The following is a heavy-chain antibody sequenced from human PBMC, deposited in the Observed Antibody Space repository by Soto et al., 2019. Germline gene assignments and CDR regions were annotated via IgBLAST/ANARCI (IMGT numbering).Heavy chain of an antibody. Sequence: PSETLSLTCTVSGGPISSYYWTWIRQPPGTGLEWIGEINHSGSTNYNPSLKSRVTISVDTSKNQFSLKLTSVTAADTAVYYCARDKITGLFDYWGQGTLVTVSS. V-gene: IGHV4-34*01. J-gene: IGHJ4*02. CDR1: GGPISSYY. D-gene: IGHD2-8*02. CDR3: ARDKITGLFDY. CDR2: INHSGST.